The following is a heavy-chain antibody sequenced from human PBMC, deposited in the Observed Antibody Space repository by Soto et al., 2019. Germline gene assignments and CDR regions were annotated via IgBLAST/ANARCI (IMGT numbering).Heavy chain of an antibody. CDR3: AKDSIAAADPSFHFDY. Sequence: EVQLVESGGGLVQPGRSLRLSCAASGFTFDDYAMHWVRQAPGKGLEWVSGISWNSGSIGYADSVKGRFTISRDNAKNALYLQMNSLRAEDTALYYCAKDSIAAADPSFHFDYWGQGTLVTVSS. CDR1: GFTFDDYA. J-gene: IGHJ4*02. V-gene: IGHV3-9*01. CDR2: ISWNSGSI. D-gene: IGHD6-13*01.